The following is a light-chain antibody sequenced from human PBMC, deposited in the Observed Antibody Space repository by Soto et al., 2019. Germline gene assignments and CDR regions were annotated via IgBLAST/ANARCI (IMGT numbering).Light chain of an antibody. CDR3: QSYDSSLSGYVV. Sequence: QSVLTQPHSVSGAPGQRVTISCTGSSSNIGAGYDVHWYQQLPGTAPKILIYGNSNRPSGVPDRFSGSKSGTSASLAITGLQAEYEADYFCQSYDSSLSGYVVFGGGTKLTVL. J-gene: IGLJ2*01. CDR1: SSNIGAGYD. V-gene: IGLV1-40*01. CDR2: GNS.